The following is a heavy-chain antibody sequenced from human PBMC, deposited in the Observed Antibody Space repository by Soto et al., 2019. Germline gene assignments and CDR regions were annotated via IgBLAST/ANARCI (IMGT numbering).Heavy chain of an antibody. CDR2: VHVFGTT. J-gene: IGHJ3*02. V-gene: IGHV4-59*01. CDR3: ARTGQWGVPFDI. Sequence: QVLLQESVPGLVKRSGTLSLTCSFSADSLAAYYWNWIRQAPRKGLEWVGYVHVFGTTRYKPSLKSRVTFPMDKSKNQLSLRLTSVTPAYTAVYYCARTGQWGVPFDICGQGTMVTVSS. D-gene: IGHD3-10*01. CDR1: ADSLAAYY.